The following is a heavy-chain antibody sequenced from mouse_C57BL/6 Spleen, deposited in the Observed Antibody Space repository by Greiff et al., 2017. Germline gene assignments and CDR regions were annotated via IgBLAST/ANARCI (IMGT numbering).Heavy chain of an antibody. Sequence: VQLQQSGAELVRPGASVTLSCKASGYTFTDYEMHWVKQTPVHGLEWIGAIDPETGGTAYNQKFKGKDILTADQSSSTAYMELRSLTSEDSAVYYCTRRFYYGFSYAMDYWGQGTSVTVSS. J-gene: IGHJ4*01. CDR1: GYTFTDYE. V-gene: IGHV1-15*01. CDR3: TRRFYYGFSYAMDY. D-gene: IGHD2-2*01. CDR2: IDPETGGT.